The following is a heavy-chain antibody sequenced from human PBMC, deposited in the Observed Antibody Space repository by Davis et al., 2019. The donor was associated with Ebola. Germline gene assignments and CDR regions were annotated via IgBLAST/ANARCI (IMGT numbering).Heavy chain of an antibody. V-gene: IGHV3-23*01. CDR1: GFTFSSYA. J-gene: IGHJ4*02. CDR3: AKVGSSWYLFDY. Sequence: GESLKISCAASGFTFSSYAMSWVRQAPGKGLEWVSAISGSGGSTYYADSVKGRFTISRYNSKNTLYLQMNSLRAEDTAVYYCAKVGSSWYLFDYWGQGTLVTVSS. D-gene: IGHD6-13*01. CDR2: ISGSGGST.